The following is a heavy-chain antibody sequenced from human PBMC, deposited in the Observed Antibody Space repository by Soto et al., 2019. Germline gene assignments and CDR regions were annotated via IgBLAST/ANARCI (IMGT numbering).Heavy chain of an antibody. CDR3: ARERFQVISDGMDV. V-gene: IGHV1-2*02. Sequence: ASVKVSCKASGYTFTGYYVHWVREAPGQGLEWMGWINPDTGGTSYAQKFQGRVTLSRDTSINTAYLELSSLRFDDAAVYFCARERFQVISDGMDVWGPGTTVTVSS. J-gene: IGHJ6*02. D-gene: IGHD2-21*01. CDR1: GYTFTGYY. CDR2: INPDTGGT.